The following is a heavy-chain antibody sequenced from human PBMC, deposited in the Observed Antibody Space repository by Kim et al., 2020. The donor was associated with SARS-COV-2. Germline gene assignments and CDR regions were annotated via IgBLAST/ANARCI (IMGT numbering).Heavy chain of an antibody. CDR1: GFTFSSYS. Sequence: GGSLRLSCAASGFTFSSYSMNWVRQAPGKGLEWVSSISSSSSYIYYADSVKGRFTISRDNAKNSLYLQMNSLRAEDTAVYYCARAFLGSGSYAWYYFDYWGQGTLVTVSS. J-gene: IGHJ4*02. D-gene: IGHD3-10*01. CDR2: ISSSSSYI. CDR3: ARAFLGSGSYAWYYFDY. V-gene: IGHV3-21*01.